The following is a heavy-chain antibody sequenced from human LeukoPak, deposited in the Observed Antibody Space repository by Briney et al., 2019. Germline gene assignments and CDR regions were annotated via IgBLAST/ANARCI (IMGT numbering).Heavy chain of an antibody. J-gene: IGHJ4*02. V-gene: IGHV3-48*01. Sequence: GGSLRLSCAASGFSFSSYAMNWVRQAPGKGLEWVSYISSSSSTIYYADSVKGRFTISRDNAKNSLYLQMNSLRAEDTAVYYCARDTDRGFDYWGQGTLVTVSS. CDR2: ISSSSSTI. CDR1: GFSFSSYA. D-gene: IGHD3-22*01. CDR3: ARDTDRGFDY.